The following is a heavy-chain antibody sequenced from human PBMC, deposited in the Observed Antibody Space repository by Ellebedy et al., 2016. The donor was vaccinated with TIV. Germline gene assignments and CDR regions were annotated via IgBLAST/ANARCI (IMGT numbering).Heavy chain of an antibody. CDR2: INHSGSI. CDR1: GGSFSGYY. V-gene: IGHV4-34*01. CDR3: ARDYDSSGNFDY. Sequence: SETLSLTCAVYGGSFSGYYWSWVRQTPGKGLEWIGEINHSGSINYNPSLKSRGTISVDTSKNQFSLKLSSVTAADTAVYYCARDYDSSGNFDYWGQGTLVTVSS. J-gene: IGHJ4*02. D-gene: IGHD3-22*01.